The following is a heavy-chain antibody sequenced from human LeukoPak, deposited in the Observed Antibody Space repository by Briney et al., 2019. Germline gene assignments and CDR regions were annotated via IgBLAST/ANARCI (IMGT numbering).Heavy chain of an antibody. V-gene: IGHV3-21*04. Sequence: GGSLRLSCAASGFTFNTYSMNWVRQAPGKGLEWVSSITGSGNDIYYADSVKDRFTISRDNARNSLYLQMNSLRSEDTAVYYCARRSNILTGYGAFDIWGQGTMVTVSS. CDR2: ITGSGNDI. CDR1: GFTFNTYS. J-gene: IGHJ3*02. D-gene: IGHD3-9*01. CDR3: ARRSNILTGYGAFDI.